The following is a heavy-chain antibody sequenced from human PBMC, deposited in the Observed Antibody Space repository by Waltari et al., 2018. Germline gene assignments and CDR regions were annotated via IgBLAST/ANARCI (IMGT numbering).Heavy chain of an antibody. CDR3: ARDREYYFDSSGYSSADAFDI. Sequence: QVQLVQSGAEVKKPGSSVKVSCKASGGTFNSYAISWVRQAPGQGLEWMGGIIPIFHTANYAQKFQGRVTITADDSTSTAYMELSSLRSEDTAIYYCARDREYYFDSSGYSSADAFDIWGQGTMVTVSS. CDR1: GGTFNSYA. J-gene: IGHJ3*02. V-gene: IGHV1-69*01. D-gene: IGHD3-22*01. CDR2: IIPIFHTA.